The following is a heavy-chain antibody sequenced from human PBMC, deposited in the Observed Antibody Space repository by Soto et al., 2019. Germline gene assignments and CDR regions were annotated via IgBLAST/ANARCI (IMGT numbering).Heavy chain of an antibody. CDR1: GFTFSTYG. Sequence: QVQLVESGGGVVQPGRSLRLSYAASGFTFSTYGMHWVRQAPGKGLEWVAIIWYDGSNKHYADSVKGRFTISRDNSKNTLYLQMNSLRAEDTAVYYCARDASKDCLGGSGGSCYLDYWGQGTLVTVSS. CDR2: IWYDGSNK. J-gene: IGHJ4*02. CDR3: ARDASKDCLGGSGGSCYLDY. V-gene: IGHV3-33*01. D-gene: IGHD2-15*01.